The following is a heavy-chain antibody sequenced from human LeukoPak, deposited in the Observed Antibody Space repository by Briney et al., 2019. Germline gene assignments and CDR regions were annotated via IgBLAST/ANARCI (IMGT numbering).Heavy chain of an antibody. J-gene: IGHJ4*02. D-gene: IGHD4-17*01. CDR2: INWNGGST. CDR1: GFTFDDYG. Sequence: GGSLRLSCAASGFTFDDYGMSWVRQGPGKGLEWVSGINWNGGSTGYADSVKGRFTISRDNAKNSLYLQMNSLRAEDTALYYCARDRNPTVTTTFDYWGQGTLVTVSS. V-gene: IGHV3-20*04. CDR3: ARDRNPTVTTTFDY.